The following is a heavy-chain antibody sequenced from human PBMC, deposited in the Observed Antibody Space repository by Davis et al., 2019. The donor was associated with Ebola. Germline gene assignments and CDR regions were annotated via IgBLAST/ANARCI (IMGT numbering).Heavy chain of an antibody. J-gene: IGHJ4*02. CDR3: VIGGRAGGFDY. CDR2: INPNSGNT. V-gene: IGHV1-8*01. CDR1: GYTFTSHD. Sequence: ASVKVSCKASGYTFTSHDINWVRQATGQGLEWVGWINPNSGNTGYARKFQDRVTMTEDTSTDTAYMKVSSLRSEDTAVYYCVIGGRAGGFDYWGQGTLVTVSS.